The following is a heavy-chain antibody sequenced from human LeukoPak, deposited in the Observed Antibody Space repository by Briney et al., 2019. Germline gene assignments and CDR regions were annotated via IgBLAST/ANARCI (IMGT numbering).Heavy chain of an antibody. CDR2: IYPGDSDT. CDR3: ARLTPARDFWSGYSAFDI. D-gene: IGHD3-3*01. V-gene: IGHV5-51*01. CDR1: GFTVSSNY. J-gene: IGHJ3*02. Sequence: GGSLRLSCAASGFTVSSNYMSWVRQAPGKGLEWMGIIYPGDSDTRYSPSFQGQVTISADKSISTAYLQWSSLKASDTAMYYCARLTPARDFWSGYSAFDIWGQGTMVTVSS.